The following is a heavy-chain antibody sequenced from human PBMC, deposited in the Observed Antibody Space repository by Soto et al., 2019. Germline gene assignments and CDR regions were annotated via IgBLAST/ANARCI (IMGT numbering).Heavy chain of an antibody. CDR3: AGLSGYCAGGACLPNFDN. CDR2: ISATGGSV. CDR1: GFIFSSHG. V-gene: IGHV3-23*01. D-gene: IGHD2-8*02. J-gene: IGHJ4*02. Sequence: GGSLRLSCAASGFIFSSHGMSWVRQAPGKXLEWVSSISATGGSVYYADAVRGRFIISRDNSKNKVYLQMNSLRAEDTATYFCAGLSGYCAGGACLPNFDNWGQGILVTVSS.